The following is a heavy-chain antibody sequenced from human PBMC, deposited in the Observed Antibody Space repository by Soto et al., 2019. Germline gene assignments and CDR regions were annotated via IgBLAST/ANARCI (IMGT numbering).Heavy chain of an antibody. V-gene: IGHV1-2*04. J-gene: IGHJ6*03. CDR2: INPNGGVT. CDR1: GDSFNDYY. Sequence: QVQLVQSGAEVRKPGASVTVSCRSSGDSFNDYYIHWVRQAPGQGFEWMGWINPNGGVTKYAQKFQGWVSMTRDTSIRTGYRQLSRLRSDDTAVYYCARESGGATATLDYYYFYMDVWGTGTTVTVSS. D-gene: IGHD5-12*01. CDR3: ARESGGATATLDYYYFYMDV.